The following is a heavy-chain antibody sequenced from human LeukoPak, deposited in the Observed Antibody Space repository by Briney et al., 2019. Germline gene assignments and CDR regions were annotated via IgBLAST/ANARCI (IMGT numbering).Heavy chain of an antibody. J-gene: IGHJ4*02. Sequence: GGSLRLSCAASGFTFSDYYMSWIRQAPGKGLEWVAVISYDGSNKYYADSVKGRFTISRDNSKNTLYLQMNSLRAEDTAVYYCAKHHVVPAENLNLDVDYWGQGTLVTVSS. CDR2: ISYDGSNK. V-gene: IGHV3-30*18. CDR3: AKHHVVPAENLNLDVDY. CDR1: GFTFSDYY. D-gene: IGHD2-2*01.